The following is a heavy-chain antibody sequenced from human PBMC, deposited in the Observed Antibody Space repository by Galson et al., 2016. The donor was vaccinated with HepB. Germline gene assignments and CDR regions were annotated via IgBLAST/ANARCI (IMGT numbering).Heavy chain of an antibody. CDR2: ISSDGSLT. D-gene: IGHD3-3*01. J-gene: IGHJ4*02. CDR1: GFKLSSNT. Sequence: SLRLSCAASGFKLSSNTMHWVRQAPGKGLEWVAVISSDGSLTYYADSVKGRFTISRDNFKGTLFLQMDSLRAEDTAIYNCARGGRTIFGVAKSPIDYWGQGTLVIVSS. CDR3: ARGGRTIFGVAKSPIDY. V-gene: IGHV3-30*04.